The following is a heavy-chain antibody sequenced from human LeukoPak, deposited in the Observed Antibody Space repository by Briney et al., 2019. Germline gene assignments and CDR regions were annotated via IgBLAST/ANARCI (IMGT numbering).Heavy chain of an antibody. Sequence: PGGSLRLSCAASGFTFSSYAMSWVRQAPGKGLEWVSAISGSGGSTYYADSVKGRFTISRDNSKNTLYPQMNSLRAEDTAVYYCAKSITMIVVSDYWGQGTLVTVSS. CDR3: AKSITMIVVSDY. V-gene: IGHV3-23*01. J-gene: IGHJ4*02. CDR2: ISGSGGST. D-gene: IGHD3-22*01. CDR1: GFTFSSYA.